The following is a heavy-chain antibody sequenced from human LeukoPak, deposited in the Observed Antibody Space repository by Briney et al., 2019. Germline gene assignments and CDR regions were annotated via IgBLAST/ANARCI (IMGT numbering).Heavy chain of an antibody. CDR1: GGTFSSYA. CDR2: IIPIFGTA. D-gene: IGHD5-12*01. J-gene: IGHJ3*02. Sequence: SVKVSCKASGGTFSSYAISWVRQAPGQGLEWMGGIIPIFGTANYAQKFQGRVTITADESTSTAYMELSSLRSEDTAVYYCAIAHSAHDPDDAFDIWGQGTMVTVSS. CDR3: AIAHSAHDPDDAFDI. V-gene: IGHV1-69*13.